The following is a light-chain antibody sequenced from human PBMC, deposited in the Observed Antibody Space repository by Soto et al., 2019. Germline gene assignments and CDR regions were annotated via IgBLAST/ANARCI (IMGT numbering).Light chain of an antibody. CDR3: QQYNNWPPFT. V-gene: IGKV3-15*01. J-gene: IGKJ3*01. CDR2: GAS. CDR1: QSVSSN. Sequence: EIVMTQSPATLSVSPGERATLSCRASQSVSSNLAWYQQKPGQAPRLLIYGASTRATGIPARFSGSGSGTEFTLTISSLQSEDFAVYYCQQYNNWPPFTFGSGTKGGYQT.